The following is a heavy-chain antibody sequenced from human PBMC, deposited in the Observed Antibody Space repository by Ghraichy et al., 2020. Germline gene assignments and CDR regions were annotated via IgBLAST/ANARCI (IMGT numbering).Heavy chain of an antibody. D-gene: IGHD2-2*01. V-gene: IGHV1-2*02. CDR3: ARDLPGGDIVVVPGNWFDP. Sequence: ASVKVSCKASGYTFTGYYMHWVRQAPGQGLEWMGWINPNSGGTNYAQKFQGRVTMTRDTSISTAYMELSRLRSDDTAVYYCARDLPGGDIVVVPGNWFDPWGQGTLVTVSS. CDR1: GYTFTGYY. CDR2: INPNSGGT. J-gene: IGHJ5*02.